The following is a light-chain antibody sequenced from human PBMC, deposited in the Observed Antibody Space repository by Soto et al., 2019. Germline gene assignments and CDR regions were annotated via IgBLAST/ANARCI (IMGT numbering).Light chain of an antibody. CDR2: DAF. V-gene: IGKV3-11*01. J-gene: IGKJ1*01. CDR3: LQRSGWPWT. Sequence: EIVLTQSPATLSLSPGERATLSCRASQSVSSYLAWYQQKPGQAPRLLIYDAFNRATDIPARFSGSGSGTDFTLTISSLEPEDFAVYYCLQRSGWPWTFGQGTKVEIK. CDR1: QSVSSY.